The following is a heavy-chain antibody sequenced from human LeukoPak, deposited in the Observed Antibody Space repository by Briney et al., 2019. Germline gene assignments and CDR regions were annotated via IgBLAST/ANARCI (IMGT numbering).Heavy chain of an antibody. V-gene: IGHV3-48*03. CDR1: GFTFSSYE. CDR3: ARVGCSGGSCRYGNYFDY. Sequence: PGGSLRPSCAASGFTFSSYEMNWVRQAPGKGLEWVSYISSSGSTIYYADSVKGRFTISRDNAKNSLYLQMNSLRAEDTAVYSCARVGCSGGSCRYGNYFDYWGQEPWSPSPQ. J-gene: IGHJ4*01. D-gene: IGHD2-15*01. CDR2: ISSSGSTI.